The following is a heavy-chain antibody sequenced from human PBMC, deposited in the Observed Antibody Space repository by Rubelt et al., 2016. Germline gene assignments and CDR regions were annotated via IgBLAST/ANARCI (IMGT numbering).Heavy chain of an antibody. J-gene: IGHJ3*02. CDR3: ARVGSHDAFDS. CDR1: GGSTSSSSYY. V-gene: IGHV4-39*07. D-gene: IGHD3-16*01. CDR2: IYFSGST. Sequence: QLQLQESGPGLVKPSETLSLTCTVSGGSTSSSSYYRGWIRQPPGKGLEWIGSIYFSGSTYSNPSLSSRVTISVSTSKNQFSLKLSSVTDADTAVYYCARVGSHDAFDSWGQGTMVTVSS.